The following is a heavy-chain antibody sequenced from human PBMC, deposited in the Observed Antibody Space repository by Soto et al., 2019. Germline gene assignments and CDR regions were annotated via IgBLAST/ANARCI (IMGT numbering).Heavy chain of an antibody. CDR1: GGTFSSYA. V-gene: IGHV1-69*06. Sequence: SVKVSCKASGGTFSSYAISWVRQAPGQGLEWMGGIIPIFGTANYAQKFQGRVTITADKSTSTACMELSSLRSEDTAVYYCARDDYYYYYGMDVWGQGTTVTVSS. CDR2: IIPIFGTA. CDR3: ARDDYYYYYGMDV. J-gene: IGHJ6*02.